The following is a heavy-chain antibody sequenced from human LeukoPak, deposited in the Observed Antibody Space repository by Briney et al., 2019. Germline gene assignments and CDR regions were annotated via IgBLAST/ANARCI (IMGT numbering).Heavy chain of an antibody. J-gene: IGHJ4*02. CDR3: VRDNYSYRLDV. CDR1: GLSFSNYA. V-gene: IGHV3-23*01. Sequence: GGSLPLSCAASGLSFSNYAMYWVRPAPGKGLEWVSAIGGTGGNIFYTDSVKGRFTISRDNSKNTLYLHMNSLRAEDTAIYYCVRDNYSYRLDVWGQGTLVTVSS. D-gene: IGHD2-21*01. CDR2: IGGTGGNI.